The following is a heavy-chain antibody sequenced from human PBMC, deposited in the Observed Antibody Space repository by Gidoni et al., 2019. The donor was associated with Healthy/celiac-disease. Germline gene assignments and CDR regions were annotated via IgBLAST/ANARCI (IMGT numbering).Heavy chain of an antibody. Sequence: QVQLQESGPGLVKPSETLSLTCTVSGGSISSYYWSWIRQPPGKGLEWIGYIYYSGSTNYNPSLKSRVTISVDTSKNQFSLKLSSVTAADTAVYYCARADYGDPLTVDYWGQGTLVTVSS. D-gene: IGHD4-17*01. CDR1: GGSISSYY. CDR3: ARADYGDPLTVDY. CDR2: IYYSGST. J-gene: IGHJ4*02. V-gene: IGHV4-59*01.